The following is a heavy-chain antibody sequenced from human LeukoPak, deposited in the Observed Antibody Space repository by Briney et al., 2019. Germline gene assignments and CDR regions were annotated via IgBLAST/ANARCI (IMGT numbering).Heavy chain of an antibody. CDR1: GGSISSSSYY. D-gene: IGHD3-3*01. CDR2: IYYSGST. CDR3: ARTISGNEIDY. Sequence: SETLSLTCTVSGGSISSSSYYWGWIRQPPGKGLGWIGSIYYSGSTYYSPSLRSRVTISVDTSKNQFSLKLSSVTAADTAVYYCARTISGNEIDYWGQGTLVTVSS. J-gene: IGHJ4*02. V-gene: IGHV4-39*01.